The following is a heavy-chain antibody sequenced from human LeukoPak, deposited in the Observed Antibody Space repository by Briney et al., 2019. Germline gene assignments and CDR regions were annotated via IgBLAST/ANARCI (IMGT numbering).Heavy chain of an antibody. Sequence: GASVKVSCKASGGTFSSYAISWVRQAPGQGLEWMGGIIPIFGTANYAQKFQGRVTITTDESTSTAYMELSSLRSEDTAVYYCARTYYYDSSGPAAYYFDYWGQGTLVTVSS. D-gene: IGHD3-22*01. CDR1: GGTFSSYA. V-gene: IGHV1-69*05. CDR2: IIPIFGTA. J-gene: IGHJ4*02. CDR3: ARTYYYDSSGPAAYYFDY.